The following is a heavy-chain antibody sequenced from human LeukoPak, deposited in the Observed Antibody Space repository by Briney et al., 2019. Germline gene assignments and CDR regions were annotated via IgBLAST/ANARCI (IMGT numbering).Heavy chain of an antibody. CDR2: IYYSGST. Sequence: SGTLSLTCTASGGSISSYYWSWIRQPPGKGLEWIGYIYYSGSTNYNPSLKSRVTISVDTSKNQFSLKLSSVTAADTAVYYCARDRGYGMDVWGQGTTVTVSS. CDR1: GGSISSYY. V-gene: IGHV4-59*01. J-gene: IGHJ6*02. CDR3: ARDRGYGMDV.